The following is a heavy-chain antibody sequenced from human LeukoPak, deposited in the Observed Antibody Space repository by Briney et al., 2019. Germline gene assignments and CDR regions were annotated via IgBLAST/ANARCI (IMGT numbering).Heavy chain of an antibody. CDR2: VYYSGST. Sequence: SETLSLTCTVSGGSISGYYWSWIRQPPGKGLEWIGYVYYSGSTNYNPSLKSRVTISVDTSKNQFSLKLSSVTAADTAVYYCARRMGGDYGHWFDPWGQGTLVTVSS. D-gene: IGHD4-17*01. J-gene: IGHJ5*02. V-gene: IGHV4-59*08. CDR1: GGSISGYY. CDR3: ARRMGGDYGHWFDP.